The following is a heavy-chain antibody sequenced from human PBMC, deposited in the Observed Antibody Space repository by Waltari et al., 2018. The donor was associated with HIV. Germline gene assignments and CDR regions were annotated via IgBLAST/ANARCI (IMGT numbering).Heavy chain of an antibody. J-gene: IGHJ6*02. CDR3: ARRPVPAASYYGMDV. Sequence: EAQLVESGGGLVQPGGSLRLSCAASGCPFSNSWMPRVRQAPGKGRVWVSRINSDGSSTGYADSVKGRFTISRDNAKNTLYLQMNSLGVDDTAVYYCARRPVPAASYYGMDVWGQGTTVTVSS. V-gene: IGHV3-74*01. D-gene: IGHD2-2*01. CDR2: INSDGSST. CDR1: GCPFSNSW.